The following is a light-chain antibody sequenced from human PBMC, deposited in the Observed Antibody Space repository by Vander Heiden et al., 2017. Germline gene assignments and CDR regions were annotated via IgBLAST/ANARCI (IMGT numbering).Light chain of an antibody. V-gene: IGLV1-44*01. Sequence: GQRVTISCSGSSSNIGSNTVNWYQQLPGTAPKLLIYSDNQRPSGVPGRFSGSKSGTSASLAISGLQSEDEADYYCAAWDDSLNGVFGGGTKLTVL. CDR2: SDN. J-gene: IGLJ2*01. CDR3: AAWDDSLNGV. CDR1: SSNIGSNT.